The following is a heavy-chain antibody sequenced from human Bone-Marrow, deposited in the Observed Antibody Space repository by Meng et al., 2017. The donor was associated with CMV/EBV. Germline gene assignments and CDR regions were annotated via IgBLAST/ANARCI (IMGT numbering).Heavy chain of an antibody. V-gene: IGHV4-31*03. D-gene: IGHD2-2*02. CDR3: ASALGLYPFDY. J-gene: IGHJ4*02. Sequence: CTVSGGSIGSGGSYWSWIRQHAGKGLEWIGYIYYSGSTYYNPSLKSRVTISVDTSKNQFSLKLSSVTAADTAVYYCASALGLYPFDYWGQGTLVTVSS. CDR2: IYYSGST. CDR1: GGSIGSGGSY.